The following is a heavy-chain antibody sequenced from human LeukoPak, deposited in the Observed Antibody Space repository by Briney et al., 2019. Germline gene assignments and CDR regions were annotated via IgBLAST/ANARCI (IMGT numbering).Heavy chain of an antibody. CDR1: GITFSSYG. CDR3: AKDPQPGGDYFFDY. D-gene: IGHD2-21*02. V-gene: IGHV3-30*02. Sequence: GSLRLSCAASGITFSSYGMQWVRQAPGQGLGGVAFIRYDGSNKYYADSVKGRFTISRDNSKNTLYLQMNSLRAEDTAVYYCAKDPQPGGDYFFDYWGQGTLVTVSS. CDR2: IRYDGSNK. J-gene: IGHJ4*02.